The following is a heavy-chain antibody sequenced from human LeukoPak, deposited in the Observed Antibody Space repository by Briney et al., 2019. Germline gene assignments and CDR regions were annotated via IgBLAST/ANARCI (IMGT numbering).Heavy chain of an antibody. D-gene: IGHD3-22*01. CDR1: GGSISSYY. J-gene: IGHJ4*02. V-gene: IGHV4-59*01. CDR2: IYYSGST. CDR3: ARDDSSGYYDY. Sequence: SEALSLTCTVSGGSISSYYWSWIRQPPGRGLEWIGYIYYSGSTNYNPSLKSRVTISVDTSKNQFSLKLSSVTAADTAVYYCARDDSSGYYDYWGQGTLVTVSS.